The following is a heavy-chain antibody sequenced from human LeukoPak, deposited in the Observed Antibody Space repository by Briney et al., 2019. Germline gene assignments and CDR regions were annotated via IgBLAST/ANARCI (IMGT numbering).Heavy chain of an antibody. D-gene: IGHD6-6*01. J-gene: IGHJ5*02. CDR1: GGSISSGGYY. CDR2: IYYSGST. V-gene: IGHV4-31*03. CDR3: ARVKGGIAARNRFDP. Sequence: PSETLSLTCTVSGGSISSGGYYWSWIRQHPGKGLEWIGYIYYSGSTYYNPSLKSRVTISVDTSKNQFSLKLSSVTAADTAVYYCARVKGGIAARNRFDPWGQGTLVTVSS.